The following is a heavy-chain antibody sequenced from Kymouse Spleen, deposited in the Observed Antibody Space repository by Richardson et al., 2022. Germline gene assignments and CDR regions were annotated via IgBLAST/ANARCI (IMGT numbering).Heavy chain of an antibody. V-gene: IGHV3-30*18. CDR3: AKDGDILTGYHLDY. CDR1: GFTFSSYG. CDR2: ISYDGSNK. J-gene: IGHJ4*02. Sequence: QVQLVESGGGVVQPGRSLRLSCAASGFTFSSYGMHWVRQAPGKGLEWVAVISYDGSNKYYADSVKGRFTISRDNSKNTLYLQMNSLRAEDTAVYYCAKDGDILTGYHLDYWGQGTLVTVSS. D-gene: IGHD3-9*01.